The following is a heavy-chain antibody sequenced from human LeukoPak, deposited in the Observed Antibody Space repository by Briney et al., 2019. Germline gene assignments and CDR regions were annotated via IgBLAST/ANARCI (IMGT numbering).Heavy chain of an antibody. J-gene: IGHJ4*02. V-gene: IGHV3-21*01. CDR2: ISSSSSYI. D-gene: IGHD3-10*01. Sequence: GGSLRLSCAASGFTFSTYSMNWVRQAPGKGLEWVSSISSSSSYIYYADSMKGRFTISRDNAKNSLYLQMSSLRAEDTAVYYCARPMEGYSGSGSWYFDYWGQGTLVTVSS. CDR3: ARPMEGYSGSGSWYFDY. CDR1: GFTFSTYS.